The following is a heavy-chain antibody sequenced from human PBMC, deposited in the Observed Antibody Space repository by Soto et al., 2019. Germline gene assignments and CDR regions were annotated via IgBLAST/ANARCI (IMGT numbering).Heavy chain of an antibody. CDR2: IKQDGSEK. D-gene: IGHD3-9*01. Sequence: GGSLRLSCAAPGFTFSNYWMSWVRQAPGKGLEWVANIKQDGSEKYYVDSVKSRLTISRDNAKNSLYLQMNSLRAEDTAVYYCGREDYDILTGYYNDYYYGLDVWGQGTTVTVSS. J-gene: IGHJ6*02. CDR1: GFTFSNYW. V-gene: IGHV3-7*03. CDR3: GREDYDILTGYYNDYYYGLDV.